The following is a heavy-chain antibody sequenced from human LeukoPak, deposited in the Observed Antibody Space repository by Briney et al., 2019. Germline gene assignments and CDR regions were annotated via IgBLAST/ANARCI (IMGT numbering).Heavy chain of an antibody. D-gene: IGHD3-10*01. CDR1: GFTFDDYG. J-gene: IGHJ4*02. Sequence: GGSLRLSCAASGFTFDDYGMSWVRQAPGKGLEWVSGINWNGGSTGYADSVKGRFTISRDNAKNSLYLQMNSLRAEDTALYYCARADYGSGSYYNNFDYWGQGTLVTVSS. V-gene: IGHV3-20*04. CDR2: INWNGGST. CDR3: ARADYGSGSYYNNFDY.